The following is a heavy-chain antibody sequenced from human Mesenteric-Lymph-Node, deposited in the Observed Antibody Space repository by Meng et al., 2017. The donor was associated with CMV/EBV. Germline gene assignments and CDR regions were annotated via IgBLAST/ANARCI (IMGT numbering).Heavy chain of an antibody. CDR2: INSDGSST. CDR1: GFTFSSYW. CDR3: AKRSD. J-gene: IGHJ4*02. V-gene: IGHV3-74*01. Sequence: GESLKISYAASGFTFSSYWMHWVRQAPGKGLVWVSRINSDGSSTSYADSVKGRFTISRDNAKNTLYLQMNSLRAEDTAVYYCAKRSDWGQGTLVTVSS.